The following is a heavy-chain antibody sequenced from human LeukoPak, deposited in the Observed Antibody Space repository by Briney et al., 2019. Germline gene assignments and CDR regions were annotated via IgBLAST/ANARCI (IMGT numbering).Heavy chain of an antibody. Sequence: HPGRSLRLSCAASGFTFSSYAMHWVRQAPGKGLEWVAVISYDGSNKYYADSVKGRFTISRDNSKNTLYLQMNSLRAEDTAVYYCARDSGSGSYSGYWGLGTLVTASS. CDR1: GFTFSSYA. CDR2: ISYDGSNK. J-gene: IGHJ4*02. CDR3: ARDSGSGSYSGY. D-gene: IGHD3-10*01. V-gene: IGHV3-30-3*01.